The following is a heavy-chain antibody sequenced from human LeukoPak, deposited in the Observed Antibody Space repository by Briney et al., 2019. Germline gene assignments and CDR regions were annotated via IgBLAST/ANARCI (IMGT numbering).Heavy chain of an antibody. J-gene: IGHJ4*02. Sequence: ASVKVSCKASRYTFTSYAMNWVRQAPGQGLEWMGWINTNTGNPTYAQGFTGRFVFSLDTSVSTAYLQISSLKAEDIAVYYCARGRYCSGGSCRHDYWGQGTLVTVSS. CDR2: INTNTGNP. CDR1: RYTFTSYA. D-gene: IGHD2-15*01. CDR3: ARGRYCSGGSCRHDY. V-gene: IGHV7-4-1*02.